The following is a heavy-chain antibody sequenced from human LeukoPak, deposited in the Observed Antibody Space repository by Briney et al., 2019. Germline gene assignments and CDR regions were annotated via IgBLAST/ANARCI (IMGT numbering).Heavy chain of an antibody. D-gene: IGHD3-22*01. Sequence: SETLSLTCAVYGGSFSGYYWSWIRQPPGKGLEWIGEINHSGSTNYNPSLKSRVTISVDTSKNQFSLKLSSVTAADTAVYYCARDGYDSSGHAFDYWGQGTLVTVSS. CDR3: ARDGYDSSGHAFDY. J-gene: IGHJ4*02. CDR1: GGSFSGYY. V-gene: IGHV4-34*01. CDR2: INHSGST.